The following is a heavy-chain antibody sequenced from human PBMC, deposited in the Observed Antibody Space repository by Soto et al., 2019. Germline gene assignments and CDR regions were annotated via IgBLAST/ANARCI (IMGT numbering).Heavy chain of an antibody. CDR3: TRGAMFSFGERIDYFDY. CDR1: GFTFGDYA. J-gene: IGHJ4*01. D-gene: IGHD3-16*01. CDR2: IRSKAYGGTT. V-gene: IGHV3-49*03. Sequence: GGSLRLSCTAAGFTFGDYAMSWFRQAPGKGLEWVGFIRSKAYGGTTEYAASVKGRFTISRDDSKSIAYLQMNSLKTEDTAVYYCTRGAMFSFGERIDYFDYWGPGTLVTVSS.